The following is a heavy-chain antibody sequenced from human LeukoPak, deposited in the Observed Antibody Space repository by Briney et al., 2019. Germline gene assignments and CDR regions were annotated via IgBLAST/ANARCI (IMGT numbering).Heavy chain of an antibody. J-gene: IGHJ4*02. CDR1: GFTFSSYA. CDR3: AKDPLGMRYFDY. CDR2: ISGSGGST. D-gene: IGHD3-16*01. Sequence: PGGSLRLSCAASGFTFSSYAMSWVRQAPGKGLEWVSGISGSGGSTNYEDSVKGRITISRDNSKKTLYLQMNSLRAEDTAVYYCAKDPLGMRYFDYWGQGTLVTVSS. V-gene: IGHV3-23*01.